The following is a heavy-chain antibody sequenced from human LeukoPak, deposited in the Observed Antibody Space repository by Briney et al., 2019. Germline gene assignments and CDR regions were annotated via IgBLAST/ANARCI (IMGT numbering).Heavy chain of an antibody. CDR2: ISSSSSYI. J-gene: IGHJ4*02. CDR1: GFTFSSYE. CDR3: ARGRAVAPYYFDY. V-gene: IGHV3-21*01. D-gene: IGHD6-19*01. Sequence: PGGSLRLSCAASGFTFSSYEMNWVRQAPGKGLEWVSSISSSSSYIYYADSVKGRFTISRDNAKNSLYLQMNSLRAEDTAVYYCARGRAVAPYYFDYWGQGTLVTVSS.